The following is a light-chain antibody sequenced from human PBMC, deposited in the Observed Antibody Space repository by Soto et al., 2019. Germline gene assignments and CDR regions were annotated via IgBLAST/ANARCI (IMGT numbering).Light chain of an antibody. J-gene: IGKJ4*01. CDR3: QQSYRTPLT. Sequence: DIQMPQSPSSLSASVGDRVTITCRASPSISNKLNWDQQKPGKDPRLLFYAASSLQSGLPSRFSGSGSGTDFTLVINSLQPEDFTTYYWQQSYRTPLTFGVGTKVEIK. V-gene: IGKV1-39*01. CDR1: PSISNK. CDR2: AAS.